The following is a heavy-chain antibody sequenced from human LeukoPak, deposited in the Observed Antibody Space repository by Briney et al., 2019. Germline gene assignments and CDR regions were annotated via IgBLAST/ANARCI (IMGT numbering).Heavy chain of an antibody. D-gene: IGHD6-19*01. CDR2: INTDGSST. V-gene: IGHV3-74*01. J-gene: IGHJ4*02. CDR3: ARGSSGWFTEFYYFDY. CDR1: GFTFSSYW. Sequence: GSLRLSCAASGFTFSSYWMHWVRQAPGKGLVWVSRINTDGSSTSYADSVKGRFTISRDNAKNTLYLQMNSLRAEDTAVYYCARGSSGWFTEFYYFDYWGQGTLVTVSS.